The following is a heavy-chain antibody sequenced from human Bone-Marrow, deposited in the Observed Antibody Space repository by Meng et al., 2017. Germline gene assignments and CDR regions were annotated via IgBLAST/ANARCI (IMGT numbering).Heavy chain of an antibody. Sequence: ASVKVSCKASGYTFTSYYMHWVRQAPGQGLEWMGWINPNSGGTNYAQKLQGRVTMTTDTSTSTAYMELRSLRSDDTAVYYCARDVSSGGLFSFHYYGMDVWGQGTTVTVSS. CDR2: INPNSGGT. J-gene: IGHJ6*02. CDR3: ARDVSSGGLFSFHYYGMDV. CDR1: GYTFTSYY. D-gene: IGHD3-10*01. V-gene: IGHV1-2*02.